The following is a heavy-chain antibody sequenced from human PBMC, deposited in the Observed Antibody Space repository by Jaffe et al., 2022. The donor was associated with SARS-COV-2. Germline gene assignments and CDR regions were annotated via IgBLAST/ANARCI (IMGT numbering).Heavy chain of an antibody. CDR2: IYYSGSA. CDR1: GGSISSSSYY. V-gene: IGHV4-39*01. Sequence: QLQLQESGPGLVKSSETLSLTCTVSGGSISSSSYYWGWIRQPPGKGLEWIATIYYSGSAYYNPSLKSRVTIFVDTSKNQFSLKLSSVTAADTAVYYCARQRTTPGGYSGSGAFDIWGQGTMVTVSS. D-gene: IGHD5-12*01. J-gene: IGHJ3*02. CDR3: ARQRTTPGGYSGSGAFDI.